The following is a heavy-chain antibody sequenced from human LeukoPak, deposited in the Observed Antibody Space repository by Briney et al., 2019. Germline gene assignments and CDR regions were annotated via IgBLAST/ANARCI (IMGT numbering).Heavy chain of an antibody. CDR3: ARSSRITMIVVVTKGGFDY. CDR1: GYTFTSYY. CDR2: INPSGGST. V-gene: IGHV1-46*01. Sequence: ASVKVSCKASGYTFTSYYMHWVRQAPGQGLEWMGIINPSGGSTSYAQKFQGRVTMTKDTSTSTVYMELSSLRSEDTAVYYCARSSRITMIVVVTKGGFDYWGQGTLVTVPS. D-gene: IGHD3-22*01. J-gene: IGHJ4*02.